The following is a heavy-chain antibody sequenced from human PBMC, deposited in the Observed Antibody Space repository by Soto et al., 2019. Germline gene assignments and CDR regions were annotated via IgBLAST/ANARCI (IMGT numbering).Heavy chain of an antibody. J-gene: IGHJ6*02. Sequence: GASVKVSCKASGYTFTSYYMHWVRQAPGQGLEWMGIINPSGGSTSYAQKFQGRVTMTRDTSTSTVYMELSSLRSEDTAVYYCARVQGRTDPIVVVAAVPAYYGMDVWGQGTTVTVSS. V-gene: IGHV1-46*01. D-gene: IGHD2-15*01. CDR3: ARVQGRTDPIVVVAAVPAYYGMDV. CDR1: GYTFTSYY. CDR2: INPSGGST.